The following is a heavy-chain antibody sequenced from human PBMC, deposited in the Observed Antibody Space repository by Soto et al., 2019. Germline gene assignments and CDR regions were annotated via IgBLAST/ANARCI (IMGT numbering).Heavy chain of an antibody. Sequence: QVPLVQSGDEVKKSGASLKVSCKASGYTFTGYDIHCLRQAPGQGLEWMGWINPKSGDTNYAQKFQGRVSMTRDTSITTAYLEVSRLTSDDTAVYYCARGSPRMGALPTYWGPGTLVTVSA. D-gene: IGHD1-26*01. CDR3: ARGSPRMGALPTY. CDR2: INPKSGDT. J-gene: IGHJ4*02. V-gene: IGHV1-2*02. CDR1: GYTFTGYD.